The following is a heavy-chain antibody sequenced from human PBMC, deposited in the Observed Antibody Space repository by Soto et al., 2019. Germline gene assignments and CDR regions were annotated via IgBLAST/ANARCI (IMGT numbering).Heavy chain of an antibody. J-gene: IGHJ4*02. Sequence: GGSLRLSCATSVITFSSLGMTWLRQAPGKGLQWVSGITESGGSTYYADPVKGRFTISRDNSKNTLYLQMNSLRAEDTAVYYCASRGGSPYYFDYWGQGTLVTVSS. D-gene: IGHD2-2*01. CDR2: ITESGGST. CDR1: VITFSSLG. V-gene: IGHV3-23*01. CDR3: ASRGGSPYYFDY.